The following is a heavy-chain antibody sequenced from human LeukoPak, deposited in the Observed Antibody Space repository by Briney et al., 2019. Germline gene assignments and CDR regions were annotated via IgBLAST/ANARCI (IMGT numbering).Heavy chain of an antibody. Sequence: GGSVRLSCAGSGFTFSSYAMSWVRQAPGKGLEWVSAISGSGGSTYYADSVKGRFTISRDNSKNTLYLQMNSLRAEDTAVYYCAKGYCSSTSCSYYFDYWGQGTLVTVSS. V-gene: IGHV3-23*01. CDR2: ISGSGGST. J-gene: IGHJ4*02. CDR1: GFTFSSYA. D-gene: IGHD2-2*01. CDR3: AKGYCSSTSCSYYFDY.